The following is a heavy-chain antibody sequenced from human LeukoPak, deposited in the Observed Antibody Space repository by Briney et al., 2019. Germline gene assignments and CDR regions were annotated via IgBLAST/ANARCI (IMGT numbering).Heavy chain of an antibody. V-gene: IGHV3-7*01. Sequence: GGSLRLSCAASGFTFSRYWMSWVRQAPGKGLEWVANIKQNGSEKDYVDSVKGRFTISRDNAKNSLYLQMNSLTAEDTAVYYCARESFAARWDWGQGTLVTVSS. CDR3: ARESFAARWD. J-gene: IGHJ4*02. CDR1: GFTFSRYW. D-gene: IGHD6-6*01. CDR2: IKQNGSEK.